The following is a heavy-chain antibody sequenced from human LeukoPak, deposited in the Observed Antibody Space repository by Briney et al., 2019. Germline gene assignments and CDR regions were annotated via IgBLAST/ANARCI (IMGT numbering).Heavy chain of an antibody. Sequence: SETLSLTCTVTGASISSHYWCWIRQTPGTGLEWIGDIYDRGSTTYNPSLKSRVSISADTSRNQFSLNLRSVTAADTAVYYCAKIEVGRFDPWGQGTLVTVSS. D-gene: IGHD1-26*01. CDR3: AKIEVGRFDP. J-gene: IGHJ5*02. CDR1: GASISSHY. V-gene: IGHV4-59*11. CDR2: IYDRGST.